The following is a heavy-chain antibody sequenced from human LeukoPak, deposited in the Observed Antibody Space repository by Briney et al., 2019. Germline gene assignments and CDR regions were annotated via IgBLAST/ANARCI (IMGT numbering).Heavy chain of an antibody. CDR1: GFTVSSNY. V-gene: IGHV3-7*01. D-gene: IGHD2-15*01. J-gene: IGHJ6*02. CDR3: ATSMTPYYYHYGMDV. CDR2: IKQDGSEK. Sequence: PGGSLRLSCAASGFTVSSNYMSWVRQAPGKGLEWVANIKQDGSEKYYVDSVKGRFTISRDNAKNSLYLQMNSLRAEDTAVYYCATSMTPYYYHYGMDVWGQGTTVTVSS.